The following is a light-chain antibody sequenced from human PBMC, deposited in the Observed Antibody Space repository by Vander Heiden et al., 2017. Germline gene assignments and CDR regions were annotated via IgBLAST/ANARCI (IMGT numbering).Light chain of an antibody. CDR1: ALPKQY. J-gene: IGLJ2*01. Sequence: SSELTQPPSVSVSPGQTARIPCSGDALPKQYAFWYQQKPAQAPVLVMYKDSARSSGIPDRFSGSSSGTTVTLTISGVQAEDDADYYCHSADSSGADVVFGGGTKLTVL. CDR3: HSADSSGADVV. V-gene: IGLV3-25*03. CDR2: KDS.